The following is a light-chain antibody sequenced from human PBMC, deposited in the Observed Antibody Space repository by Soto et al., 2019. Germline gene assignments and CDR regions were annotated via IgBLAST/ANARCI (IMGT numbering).Light chain of an antibody. CDR3: QQRINWPLT. V-gene: IGKV3-11*01. J-gene: IGKJ4*01. CDR1: QSVSSF. Sequence: EIVLTQSPATLSLSPGERATLSCRASQSVSSFLAWYQQKPGQAPRLLIYDVSSRATGIPTRFSGSGSGTEFTLNISSLEPEDFAVYYCQQRINWPLTFCGGTKVEIK. CDR2: DVS.